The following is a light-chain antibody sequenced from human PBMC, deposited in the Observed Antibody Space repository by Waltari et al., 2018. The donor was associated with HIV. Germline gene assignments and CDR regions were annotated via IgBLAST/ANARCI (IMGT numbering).Light chain of an antibody. CDR2: TPN. CDR1: SGSVSTTYD. V-gene: IGLV8-61*01. CDR3: ALYVGGGIYA. J-gene: IGLJ1*01. Sequence: QTVVTQEPSFSVSPGATVTLTCGLTSGSVSTTYDPSCYQQAPGQAPRALIYTPNIRSSGVPDRLSGSSLGNKAALTITGAQADDESHYYCALYVGGGIYAFGPGTEVTVL.